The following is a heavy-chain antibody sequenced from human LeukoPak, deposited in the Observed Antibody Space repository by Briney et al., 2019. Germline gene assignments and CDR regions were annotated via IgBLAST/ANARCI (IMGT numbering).Heavy chain of an antibody. D-gene: IGHD3-10*01. J-gene: IGHJ3*02. CDR3: AKFSLWFGELLGAFDI. V-gene: IGHV3-23*01. CDR2: ISGSGGST. CDR1: GFTFSSYA. Sequence: PGGSLRLSCAGSGFTFSSYAMSWVRQAPGKGLERVSAISGSGGSTYYADSVKGRFTISRDNSKNTLYLQMNSLRAEDTAVYYCAKFSLWFGELLGAFDIWGQGTMVTVSS.